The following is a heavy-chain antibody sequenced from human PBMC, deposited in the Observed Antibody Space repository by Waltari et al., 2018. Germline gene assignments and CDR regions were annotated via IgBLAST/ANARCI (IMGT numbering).Heavy chain of an antibody. Sequence: QVQLQQWGAGLLKPSETLSLTCTVSGGSISSYYWSWIRQPPGKGLEWIGYIYYSGSTNYNPSLKSRVTISVDTSKNQFSLKLSSVTAADTAVYYCARDRSGWYDYYYGMDVWGQGTTVTVSS. D-gene: IGHD6-19*01. CDR3: ARDRSGWYDYYYGMDV. CDR1: GGSISSYY. V-gene: IGHV4-59*01. J-gene: IGHJ6*02. CDR2: IYYSGST.